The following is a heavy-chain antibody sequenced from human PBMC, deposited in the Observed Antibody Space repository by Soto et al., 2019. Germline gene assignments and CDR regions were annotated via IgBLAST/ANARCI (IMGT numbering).Heavy chain of an antibody. Sequence: GAGPTLVNPTQTLTLTCTFSGFSLSTAGVGVAWIRQPPGKALEWLALIFWDDDKRYSPSLNNRLTVTKDTSKNQVVLTMTNMDTVDTATYFSAHRAPLVNFDYWGQGTLVTVSS. CDR2: IFWDDDK. CDR1: GFSLSTAGVG. V-gene: IGHV2-5*02. D-gene: IGHD3-9*01. J-gene: IGHJ4*02. CDR3: AHRAPLVNFDY.